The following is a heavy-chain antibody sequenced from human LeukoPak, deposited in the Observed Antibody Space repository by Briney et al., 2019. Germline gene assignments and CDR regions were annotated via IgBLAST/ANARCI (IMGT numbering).Heavy chain of an antibody. CDR1: GYTFTSYG. V-gene: IGHV1-18*01. D-gene: IGHD3-9*01. Sequence: ASVKVSCKASGYTFTSYGISWVRQAPGQGLEWMGWIRAYNGNTNYAQKLQGRVTMTTDTSTITAYMELRSLRSDDTAVYFCARTSEHYDILTGYHPLYYFDYWGQGTLVTVSS. J-gene: IGHJ4*02. CDR3: ARTSEHYDILTGYHPLYYFDY. CDR2: IRAYNGNT.